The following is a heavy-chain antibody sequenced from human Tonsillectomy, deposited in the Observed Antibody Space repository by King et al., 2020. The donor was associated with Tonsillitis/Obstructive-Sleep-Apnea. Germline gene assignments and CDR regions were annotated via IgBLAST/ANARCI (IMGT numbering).Heavy chain of an antibody. V-gene: IGHV1-18*01. CDR2: ISPYNGHT. J-gene: IGHJ4*02. CDR3: ARDSMSHYYESSGYYTFDY. D-gene: IGHD3-22*01. CDR1: GYTFPKYG. Sequence: VQLVQSGAEVKKPGASVKVSCKASGYTFPKYGISWVRQAPGQGLEWMGWISPYNGHTNYAQKLQARVTMTTDTSTSTAYMELRSLRYDDTAVYYCARDSMSHYYESSGYYTFDYWGQGTLVTVSS.